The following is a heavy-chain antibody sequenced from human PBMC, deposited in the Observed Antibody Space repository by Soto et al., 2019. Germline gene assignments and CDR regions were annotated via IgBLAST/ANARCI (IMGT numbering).Heavy chain of an antibody. CDR3: ARDLGYYDSSGYFDY. CDR1: GFTFSYYY. Sequence: GGSLRLSCAASGFTFSYYYMSWIRQSPGKGLEWVSYISSSDTIISYADSVKGRFTISRDNAKNSQYLQMNGLRAEDTAVYYCARDLGYYDSSGYFDYWGQGTLVTVSS. CDR2: ISSSDTII. J-gene: IGHJ4*02. D-gene: IGHD3-22*01. V-gene: IGHV3-11*01.